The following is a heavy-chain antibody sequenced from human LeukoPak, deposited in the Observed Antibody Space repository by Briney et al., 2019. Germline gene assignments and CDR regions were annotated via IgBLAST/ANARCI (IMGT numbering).Heavy chain of an antibody. D-gene: IGHD2/OR15-2a*01. V-gene: IGHV4-61*01. J-gene: IGHJ4*02. CDR3: AAWQNRLFYY. CDR2: ISYSGST. CDR1: GVSMSSSTHY. Sequence: SETLSLTCSVSGVSMSSSTHYWTWIRQPPGKGLEWIGYISYSGSTNYNPSLKSRVTISIDTSKNQISLNLSSVTAADTAVYYCAAWQNRLFYYWGQGTLVTVSS.